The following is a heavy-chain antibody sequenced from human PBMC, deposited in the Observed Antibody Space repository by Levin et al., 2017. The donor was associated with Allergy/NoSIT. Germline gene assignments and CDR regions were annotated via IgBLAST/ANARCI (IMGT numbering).Heavy chain of an antibody. J-gene: IGHJ5*02. CDR1: GYIFTSYA. CDR3: ARDLYCSGGSCYGS. CDR2: INTNTGNP. Sequence: ASVKVSCKASGYIFTSYAMNWVRQAPGQGLEWMGWINTNTGNPTYAQGFTGRFVFSLDTSVSTAYLQISSLKAEDTAVYYCARDLYCSGGSCYGSWGQGTLVTVSS. V-gene: IGHV7-4-1*02. D-gene: IGHD2-15*01.